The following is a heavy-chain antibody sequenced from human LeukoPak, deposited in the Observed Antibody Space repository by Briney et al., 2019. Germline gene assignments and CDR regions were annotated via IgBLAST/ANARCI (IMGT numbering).Heavy chain of an antibody. CDR1: GFIFSNYN. V-gene: IGHV3-23*01. J-gene: IGHJ4*02. Sequence: GRSLRLSCAASGFIFSNYNMHWVRQAPGKGLEWVSGISGSGGCTFYADSVKGRFTISRDNSKNTLFLQMNSLRAEDTALYYCAKERRGLPRTFDCWGQGTLVTVSS. CDR3: AKERRGLPRTFDC. CDR2: ISGSGGCT.